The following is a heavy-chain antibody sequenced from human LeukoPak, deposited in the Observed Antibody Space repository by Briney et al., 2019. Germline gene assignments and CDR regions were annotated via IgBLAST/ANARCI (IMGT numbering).Heavy chain of an antibody. V-gene: IGHV4-39*01. CDR1: GGSISSSSYY. D-gene: IGHD2-2*01. Sequence: SETLSLTCTVSGGSISSSSYYWGWIRQPPGKGLEWIGSIYYSGSTYYNPYLKSRLTISVDTSKNQFSLKLSSVTATDTAVYYCARRGYCSSTSCYEYWFDPWGQGTLVTVSS. CDR3: ARRGYCSSTSCYEYWFDP. CDR2: IYYSGST. J-gene: IGHJ5*02.